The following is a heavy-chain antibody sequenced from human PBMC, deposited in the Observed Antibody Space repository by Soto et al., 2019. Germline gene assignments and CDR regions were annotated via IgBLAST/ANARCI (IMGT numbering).Heavy chain of an antibody. Sequence: EMQLLESGGGLVQPGGSLRLSCAASGFTFSSFAMSWVRQAPGKGLEWVAHMKKDGSEKYYVDSVKGRFSVSRDNSKNSLYLQMDSLRAEDTAVYYCAKLGSGYYTGLYFDYWGQGTLVTVSS. CDR2: MKKDGSEK. CDR1: GFTFSSFA. J-gene: IGHJ4*02. D-gene: IGHD3-3*01. V-gene: IGHV3-7*03. CDR3: AKLGSGYYTGLYFDY.